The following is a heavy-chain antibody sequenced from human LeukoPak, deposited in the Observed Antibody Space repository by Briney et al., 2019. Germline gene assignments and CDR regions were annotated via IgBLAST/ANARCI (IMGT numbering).Heavy chain of an antibody. Sequence: GGSLRLFCAASAFTFSTYAMNWVRQAPGKGLEWVSAISAGGSTFYADSVKGRLTISRDNSNNTLYLQMNSLRAEDTAVYYCAKKQIVGAAPFDYWGQGTLVTVSS. CDR1: AFTFSTYA. CDR2: ISAGGST. CDR3: AKKQIVGAAPFDY. J-gene: IGHJ4*02. V-gene: IGHV3-23*01. D-gene: IGHD1-26*01.